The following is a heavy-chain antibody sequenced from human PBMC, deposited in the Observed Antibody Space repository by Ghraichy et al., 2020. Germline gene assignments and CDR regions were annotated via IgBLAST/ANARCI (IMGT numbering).Heavy chain of an antibody. CDR1: GFTFGSHV. V-gene: IGHV3-23*01. D-gene: IGHD3-16*02. Sequence: LSLTCAASGFTFGSHVMNWVRQAPGKGLEWVSDVSGSGGATHYADSVKGRFIISRDNSKNTLYLEMSSLSPEDTAFYYGARDPLYGENYFDYWGRGTLVTVST. CDR3: ARDPLYGENYFDY. CDR2: VSGSGGAT. J-gene: IGHJ4*02.